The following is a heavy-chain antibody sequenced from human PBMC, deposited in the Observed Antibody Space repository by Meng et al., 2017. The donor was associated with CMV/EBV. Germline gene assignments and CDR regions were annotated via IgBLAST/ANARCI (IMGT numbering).Heavy chain of an antibody. CDR1: EGSFSSYA. J-gene: IGHJ4*02. CDR2: IIPIFGTA. V-gene: IGHV1-69*05. CDR3: ARERGYSYGTGYFDY. D-gene: IGHD5-18*01. Sequence: YEGSFSSYAISWVRQAPGQGLGWMGGIIPIFGTANYAQKFQGRVTITTDESTSTAYMELSSLRSEDTAVYYCARERGYSYGTGYFDYWGQGTLVTVSS.